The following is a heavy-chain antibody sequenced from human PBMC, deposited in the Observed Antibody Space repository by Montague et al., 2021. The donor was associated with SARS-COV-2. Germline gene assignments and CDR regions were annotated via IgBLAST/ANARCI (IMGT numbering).Heavy chain of an antibody. CDR2: IYYSGGI. V-gene: IGHV4-59*11. CDR1: GGSMSNHY. J-gene: IGHJ5*02. Sequence: SETLSLTCTVSGGSMSNHYWSWIRQPPGKGLDWLAYIYYSGGINSNSSLKSRVSMSVDTSKNQFSLKLTSVTAADTAVYYCARAVSVRRAVNWFDLWGQGTLVTVSS. D-gene: IGHD3-10*01. CDR3: ARAVSVRRAVNWFDL.